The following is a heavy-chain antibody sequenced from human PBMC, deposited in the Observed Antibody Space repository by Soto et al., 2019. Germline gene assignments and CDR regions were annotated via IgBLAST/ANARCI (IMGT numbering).Heavy chain of an antibody. CDR1: VYNFDNSW. V-gene: IGHV5-51*01. J-gene: IGHJ6*02. CDR3: TGQANPYSYYGMDV. Sequence: GESLKISCKASVYNFDNSWIGWVRQMPGKGLEWMGIIYPGDSDTKYSPSFQDQVTISADKSITTAYLQWSSLEASDTAMYYCTGQANPYSYYGMDVWGQGTTVTVSS. CDR2: IYPGDSDT.